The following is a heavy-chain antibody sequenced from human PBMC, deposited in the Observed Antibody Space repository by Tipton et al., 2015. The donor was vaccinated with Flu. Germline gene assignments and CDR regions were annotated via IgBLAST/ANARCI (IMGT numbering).Heavy chain of an antibody. CDR3: ARDDAVFPGALYY. CDR2: IYTSGSP. D-gene: IGHD4/OR15-4a*01. J-gene: IGHJ4*02. Sequence: TLSLTCTVSGGSISSYYWSWIRQPAGKGLEWIGRIYTSGSPNYNPSLKSRVTMSLDTSKNQISLKLTSVTAADTAVYFCARDDAVFPGALYYWGLGTLVTVSS. CDR1: GGSISSYY. V-gene: IGHV4-4*07.